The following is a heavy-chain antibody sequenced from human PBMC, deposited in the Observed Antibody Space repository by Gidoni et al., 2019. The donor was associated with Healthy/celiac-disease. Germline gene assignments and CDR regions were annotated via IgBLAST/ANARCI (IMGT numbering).Heavy chain of an antibody. CDR2: ISYDGSNK. CDR1: GFPFSSYA. CDR3: ARVLNQDIVATIYY. J-gene: IGHJ4*02. V-gene: IGHV3-30-3*01. Sequence: QVQLVESGGGVVQPGRSLRLSCAASGFPFSSYAMHWVRQAPGKGLEWVAVISYDGSNKYYADSVKGRFTISRDNSKNTLYLQMNSLRAEDTAVYYCARVLNQDIVATIYYWGQGTLVTVSS. D-gene: IGHD5-12*01.